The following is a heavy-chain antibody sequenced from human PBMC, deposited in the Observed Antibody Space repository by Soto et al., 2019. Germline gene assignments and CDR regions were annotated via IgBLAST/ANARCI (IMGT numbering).Heavy chain of an antibody. V-gene: IGHV4-39*01. CDR1: GESMSNTAYY. CDR2: IFYTGSA. J-gene: IGHJ4*02. Sequence: QLQLQESGPGLVKPSETLSLTCNVSGESMSNTAYYWGWIRQTPGKGLEWIGSIFYTGSAYYNLSLKSRVTLSVDTSKNQFSLKLLSVAAADTAIYYCARLKSTYSGSYYGGGFFDYWGQGSLVTVSS. D-gene: IGHD1-26*01. CDR3: ARLKSTYSGSYYGGGFFDY.